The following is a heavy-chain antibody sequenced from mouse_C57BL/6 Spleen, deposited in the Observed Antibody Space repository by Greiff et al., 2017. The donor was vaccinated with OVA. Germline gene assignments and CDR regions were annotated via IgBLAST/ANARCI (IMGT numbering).Heavy chain of an antibody. J-gene: IGHJ3*01. CDR2: IRNKANNHAT. CDR1: GFTFSDAW. V-gene: IGHV6-6*01. Sequence: EVKLMESGGGLVKPGGSMKLSCAASGFTFSDAWMDWGRQSPEKGLEWVAAIRNKANNHATYYAESVKGRFTISRDDSKSSVYLQMNSLRAEDTGIYYCTGRRFAYWGQGTLVTVSA. CDR3: TGRRFAY.